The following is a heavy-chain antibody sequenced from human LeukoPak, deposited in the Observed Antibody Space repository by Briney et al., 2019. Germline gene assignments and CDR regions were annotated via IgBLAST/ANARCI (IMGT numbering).Heavy chain of an antibody. D-gene: IGHD3-10*01. V-gene: IGHV4-34*01. J-gene: IGHJ4*02. Sequence: SETLSLTCAVYGGSFSGYYWSWIRQPPGKGLEWIGEINHSGSTNYNPSLKSRVTISVDTSKNQFSLKLSSVTAADTAVYYCASLSGSYQIDYWGQGTLVTVSS. CDR2: INHSGST. CDR1: GGSFSGYY. CDR3: ASLSGSYQIDY.